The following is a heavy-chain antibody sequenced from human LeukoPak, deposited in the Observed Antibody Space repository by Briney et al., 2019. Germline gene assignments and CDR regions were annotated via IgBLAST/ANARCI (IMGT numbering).Heavy chain of an antibody. Sequence: SETLSLTCTVSGGSISSGSYYWSWIRQPAGKGLEWIGRIYTSGSTNYNPSLKSRVTISVDTSKNQFSLKLSSVTAADTAVYYCARVIRTTVTTFDYWGQGTLVTVSS. J-gene: IGHJ4*02. CDR1: GGSISSGSYY. V-gene: IGHV4-61*02. CDR2: IYTSGST. D-gene: IGHD4-17*01. CDR3: ARVIRTTVTTFDY.